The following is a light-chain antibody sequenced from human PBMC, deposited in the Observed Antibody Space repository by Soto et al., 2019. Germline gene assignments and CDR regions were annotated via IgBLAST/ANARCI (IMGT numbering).Light chain of an antibody. V-gene: IGLV1-40*01. CDR2: DNT. J-gene: IGLJ2*01. Sequence: QSVLTQPPSASGTPGQRVTISCSGSSSNIGRNYVQWYQQLPGTAPKLLIYDNTNRPSGVPARFSGSKSGTSASLAISGLQAEDEADYYCQSFDKYLSAVVFGGGTKLTVL. CDR3: QSFDKYLSAVV. CDR1: SSNIGRNY.